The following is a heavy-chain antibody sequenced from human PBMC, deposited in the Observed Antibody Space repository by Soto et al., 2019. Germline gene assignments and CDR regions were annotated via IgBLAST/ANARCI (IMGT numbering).Heavy chain of an antibody. CDR3: ARDNYYDSSGYLFDY. CDR1: GGSISSGDYY. D-gene: IGHD3-22*01. Sequence: PSETLSLTCTVSGGSISSGDYYWSWIRQPPGKGLEWIGYIYYSGSTYYNPSLKSRVTISVDTSKNQFSLKLSSVTAADTAVYYCARDNYYDSSGYLFDYWGQGTLVTVSS. V-gene: IGHV4-30-4*01. CDR2: IYYSGST. J-gene: IGHJ4*02.